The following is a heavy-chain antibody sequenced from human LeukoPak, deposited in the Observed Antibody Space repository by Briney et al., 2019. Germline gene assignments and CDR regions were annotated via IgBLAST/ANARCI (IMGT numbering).Heavy chain of an antibody. V-gene: IGHV3-11*04. CDR2: ISSSGSTI. CDR1: GFTFSDYY. D-gene: IGHD3-22*01. CDR3: ARDHPSYYYDSSRYYGMDV. Sequence: PGGSLRLSCAASGFTFSDYYMSWIRQAPGKGLEWVSYISSSGSTIYYADSVKGRFTISRDNAKNSLYLQMNSLRAEDTAVYYCARDHPSYYYDSSRYYGMDVWGQGTTVTVSS. J-gene: IGHJ6*02.